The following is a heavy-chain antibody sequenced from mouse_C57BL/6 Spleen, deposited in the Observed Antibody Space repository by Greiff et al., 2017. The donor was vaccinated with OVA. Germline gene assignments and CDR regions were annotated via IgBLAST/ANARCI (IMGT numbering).Heavy chain of an antibody. CDR2: ISDGGSYT. Sequence: EVQLVESGGGLVKPGGSLKLSCAASGFTFSSYAMSWVRQTPEKRLEWVATISDGGSYTYYPDNVKGRFTISRDNAKNNLYLQMSHLKSEDTAMYYCARDRGPYYYAMDYWGQGTSVTVSS. D-gene: IGHD3-3*01. V-gene: IGHV5-4*01. J-gene: IGHJ4*01. CDR1: GFTFSSYA. CDR3: ARDRGPYYYAMDY.